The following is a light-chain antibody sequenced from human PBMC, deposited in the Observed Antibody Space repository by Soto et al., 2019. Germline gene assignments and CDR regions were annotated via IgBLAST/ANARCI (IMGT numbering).Light chain of an antibody. CDR1: SGFVGGYNY. V-gene: IGLV2-8*01. J-gene: IGLJ1*01. Sequence: QSALAQPASVSGSPGQSITISCTGTSGFVGGYNYVSWYQQHPGKAPKLMIYEVSKRPSGVPDRFSGSKSGNTASLTVSGLQAEDEADYYCSSYAGSRYVFGTGTKVTVL. CDR3: SSYAGSRYV. CDR2: EVS.